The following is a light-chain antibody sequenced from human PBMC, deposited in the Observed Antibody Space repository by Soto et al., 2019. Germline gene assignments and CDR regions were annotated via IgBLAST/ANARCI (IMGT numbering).Light chain of an antibody. CDR3: QQYYSTPLT. Sequence: DIVMTQSPDSLAVSLGERATINCKSSQSLLYISNNKNYLAWYQQKPGQPPKLLIYWASTRESGVPDRFSGSGSGTHFTLTISSLQTEDVAVYYCQQYYSTPLTFGGGTKVEIK. V-gene: IGKV4-1*01. CDR2: WAS. J-gene: IGKJ4*01. CDR1: QSLLYISNNKNY.